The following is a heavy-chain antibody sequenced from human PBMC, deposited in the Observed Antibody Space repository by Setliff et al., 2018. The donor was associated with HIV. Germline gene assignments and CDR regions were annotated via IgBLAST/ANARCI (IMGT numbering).Heavy chain of an antibody. V-gene: IGHV1-69*10. Sequence: GASVKVSCKASGGTFNSYAISWVRQAPGRGLEWMGGIIPILGLANYAQKFQGRVTIIADKSTSTVYMEVSRLRSEDTAMYYCARGPKDCTNTSCRYYYYYYYMDVWGKGTPVTVSS. CDR3: ARGPKDCTNTSCRYYYYYYYMDV. D-gene: IGHD2-2*01. CDR2: IIPILGLA. CDR1: GGTFNSYA. J-gene: IGHJ6*03.